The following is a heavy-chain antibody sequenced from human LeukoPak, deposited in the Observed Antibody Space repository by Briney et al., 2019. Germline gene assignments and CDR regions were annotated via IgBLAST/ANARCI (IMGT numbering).Heavy chain of an antibody. D-gene: IGHD6-13*01. J-gene: IGHJ4*02. Sequence: GGSLRLSCSAYVFTFSSYSMHWVRQAPWKGLEYVLAISSNGGSTYYADSVKGRFTISRDNSKNTLYLQMSSLRAEDTAVYYCVKVEQQLVRGDFDYWGQGTLVTVSS. V-gene: IGHV3-64D*06. CDR1: VFTFSSYS. CDR2: ISSNGGST. CDR3: VKVEQQLVRGDFDY.